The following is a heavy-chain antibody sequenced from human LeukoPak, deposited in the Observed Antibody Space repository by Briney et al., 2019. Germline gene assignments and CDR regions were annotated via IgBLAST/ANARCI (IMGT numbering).Heavy chain of an antibody. CDR1: GGSISSGSYY. CDR2: IYTSGST. V-gene: IGHV4-61*02. J-gene: IGHJ4*02. D-gene: IGHD4-17*01. CDR3: ARSEPIYGDYVSFF. Sequence: SETLSLTCTVSGGSISSGSYYWSWIRQPAGKGLEWIGRIYTSGSTNYNPSLKSRVTISVDTSKNQFSLKLSSVTAADTAVYYCARSEPIYGDYVSFFWGQGTLVTVSS.